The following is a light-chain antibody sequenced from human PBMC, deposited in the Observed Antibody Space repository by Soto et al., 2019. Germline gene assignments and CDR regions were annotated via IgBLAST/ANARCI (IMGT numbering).Light chain of an antibody. J-gene: IGKJ1*01. CDR2: AAS. V-gene: IGKV1-12*01. CDR3: QQANSFPQ. Sequence: IQLTQSPSSLSASVGDRVTITCRASQTISSWLAWYQQKPGKAPKLLIYAASSLQSGVPSRFSGSGSGTDFTLTISSLQPEDFATYYCQQANSFPQFGQGTKVDIK. CDR1: QTISSW.